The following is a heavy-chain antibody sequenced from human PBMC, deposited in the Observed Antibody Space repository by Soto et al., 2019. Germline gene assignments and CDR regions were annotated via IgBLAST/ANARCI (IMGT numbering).Heavy chain of an antibody. CDR3: ARDGHPSHSSSQGHSERENPRDYYGMDV. J-gene: IGHJ6*02. CDR1: GGTFSSYA. D-gene: IGHD6-13*01. V-gene: IGHV1-69*13. Sequence: GASVKVSCKASGGTFSSYAISWVRQAPGQGLEWMGGIIPIFGTANYAQKFQGRVTITADESTSTAYMELSSLRSEDTAVYYCARDGHPSHSSSQGHSERENPRDYYGMDVWGQGTTVTVSS. CDR2: IIPIFGTA.